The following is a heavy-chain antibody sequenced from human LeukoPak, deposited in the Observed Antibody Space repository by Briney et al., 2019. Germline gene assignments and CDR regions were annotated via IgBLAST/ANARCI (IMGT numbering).Heavy chain of an antibody. Sequence: PSETLSLTCTVSGGSISSYYWSWIRQPPGKGLEWIGYIYYSGSTNYNPSLKSRVTISVDTSKNQFSLKLSSVTAADTAVYNCASGSTPTVINYWGQGTLVTVSS. CDR1: GGSISSYY. CDR2: IYYSGST. CDR3: ASGSTPTVINY. J-gene: IGHJ4*02. D-gene: IGHD4-17*01. V-gene: IGHV4-59*01.